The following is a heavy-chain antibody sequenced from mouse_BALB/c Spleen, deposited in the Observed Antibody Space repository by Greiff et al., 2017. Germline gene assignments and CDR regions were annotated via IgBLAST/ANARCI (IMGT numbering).Heavy chain of an antibody. V-gene: IGHV14-3*02. CDR2: IDPANGNT. J-gene: IGHJ4*01. CDR1: GFNIKDTY. CDR3: ARTRGYAMDY. Sequence: EVKLQESGAELVKPGASVKLSCTASGFNIKDTYMHWVKQRPEQGLEWIGRIDPANGNTKYDPKFQGKATITADTSSNTAYLQLSSLTSEDTAVYYCARTRGYAMDYWGQGTSVTVSS.